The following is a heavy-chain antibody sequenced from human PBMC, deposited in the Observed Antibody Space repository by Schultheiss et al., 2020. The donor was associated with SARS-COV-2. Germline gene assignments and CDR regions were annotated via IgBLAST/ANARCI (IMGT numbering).Heavy chain of an antibody. J-gene: IGHJ4*02. CDR1: GFTFSNAW. V-gene: IGHV4-31*02. CDR3: ASGYRSWGLLPQYYFDY. Sequence: LRLSCAASGFTFSNAWMNWVRQHPGKGLEWIGYIYYSGSTYYNPSLKSRVTISVDTSKNQFSLKLSSVTAADTAVYYCASGYRSWGLLPQYYFDYWGQGTLVTVSS. CDR2: IYYSGST. D-gene: IGHD6-13*01.